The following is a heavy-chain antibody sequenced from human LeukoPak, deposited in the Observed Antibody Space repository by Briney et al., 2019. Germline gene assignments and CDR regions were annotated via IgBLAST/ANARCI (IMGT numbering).Heavy chain of an antibody. CDR1: GGTFSSYA. CDR2: IIPIFGTA. D-gene: IGHD3-10*01. V-gene: IGHV1-69*13. CDR3: ARSYGSGSYPGLYYYYYGMDV. Sequence: SVKVSCKASGGTFSSYAISWVRQAPGQGLEWMGGIIPIFGTANYAQKFQGRVTITADESTSTAYMELSSLRAEDTAVYYCARSYGSGSYPGLYYYYYGMDVWGQGTTVTVSS. J-gene: IGHJ6*02.